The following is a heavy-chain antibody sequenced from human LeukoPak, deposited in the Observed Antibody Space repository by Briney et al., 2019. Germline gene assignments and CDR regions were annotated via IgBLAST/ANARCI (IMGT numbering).Heavy chain of an antibody. CDR2: IYYSGST. Sequence: SETLSLTCSVSGDSISTSSYYWGWIRQPPGKGLEWIGTIYYSGSTYYNPSLTSRVTISVDTSKNQFSLKLSSVTAADTAVYYCARHKDYYYSYMDVWGKGTTVTVS. V-gene: IGHV4-39*01. CDR3: ARHKDYYYSYMDV. J-gene: IGHJ6*03. CDR1: GDSISTSSYY.